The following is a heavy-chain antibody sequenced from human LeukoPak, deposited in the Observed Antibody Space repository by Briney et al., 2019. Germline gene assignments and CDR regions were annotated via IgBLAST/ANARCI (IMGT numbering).Heavy chain of an antibody. J-gene: IGHJ4*02. CDR2: IYYSGST. Sequence: PSETLSLTCTVSGGSISSSSYYWGWIRQPPGKGLEWIGSIYYSGSTYYNPSLKSRVTISVDTSKNQFSLKLSSVTAADTAVYYCATTAIDILSGYRKYYFDYCGQGTLVTVSS. V-gene: IGHV4-39*07. CDR1: GGSISSSSYY. D-gene: IGHD3-9*01. CDR3: ATTAIDILSGYRKYYFDY.